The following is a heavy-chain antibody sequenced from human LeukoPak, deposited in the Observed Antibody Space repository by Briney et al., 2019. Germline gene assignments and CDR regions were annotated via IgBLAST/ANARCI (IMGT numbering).Heavy chain of an antibody. J-gene: IGHJ3*02. CDR2: IGGNNI. CDR3: ARETIAVFGDAFDI. D-gene: IGHD6-19*01. V-gene: IGHV3-48*03. Sequence: PGGSLRLSCAASEFTLSSYEMNWVRQAPGKGLEWLSYIGGNNIYYADSVKGRFTISRDNAKNSLYLQMNSLRAEDTAVYYCARETIAVFGDAFDIRGQGTMVTVSS. CDR1: EFTLSSYE.